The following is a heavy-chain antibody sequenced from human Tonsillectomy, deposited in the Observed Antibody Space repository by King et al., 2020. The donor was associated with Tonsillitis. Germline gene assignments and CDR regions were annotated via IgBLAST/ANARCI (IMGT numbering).Heavy chain of an antibody. Sequence: VQLVESGGGVVQPGRSLRLSCAASGFTFTSYAMHWVRQAPGKGLEWVTRISPDGSSQHYADSVKGRFTISRDNSKNTLFLQMSSLRAEDTAVYFCVIEGEYNYGYGFYFWGQGTLVTVSS. D-gene: IGHD5-18*01. V-gene: IGHV3-30*04. CDR3: VIEGEYNYGYGFYF. J-gene: IGHJ4*02. CDR1: GFTFTSYA. CDR2: ISPDGSSQ.